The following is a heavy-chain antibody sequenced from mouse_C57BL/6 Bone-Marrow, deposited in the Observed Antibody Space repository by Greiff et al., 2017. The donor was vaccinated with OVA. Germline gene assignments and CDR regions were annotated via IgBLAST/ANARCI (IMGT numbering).Heavy chain of an antibody. CDR1: GFSLTSYG. CDR3: ARVYYEGAY. V-gene: IGHV2-2*01. Sequence: QVQLKESGPGLVQPSQSLSITCTVSGFSLTSYGVHWVRQSPGKGLEWLGVIWSGGSTDYNAAFISRLSISKDNSKSQVFFKMNSLQADDTAIYYCARVYYEGAYWGQGTLVTVSA. J-gene: IGHJ3*01. CDR2: IWSGGST. D-gene: IGHD2-4*01.